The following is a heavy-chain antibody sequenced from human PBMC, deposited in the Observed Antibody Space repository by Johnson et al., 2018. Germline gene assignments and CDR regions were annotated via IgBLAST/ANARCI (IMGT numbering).Heavy chain of an antibody. CDR2: ISYDGSNK. Sequence: QVQLVQSGGGVVQPGRSLRLSCAASGFTFSSYAMHWVRQAPGKGLEWVAVISYDGSNKYYADSVKGRFTISRDNSKNTLYLQMNSLRAEDTAVYYCARVRIPITRYGDFPGGAFDIWGQGTMVTVSS. V-gene: IGHV3-30-3*01. J-gene: IGHJ3*02. D-gene: IGHD4-17*01. CDR3: ARVRIPITRYGDFPGGAFDI. CDR1: GFTFSSYA.